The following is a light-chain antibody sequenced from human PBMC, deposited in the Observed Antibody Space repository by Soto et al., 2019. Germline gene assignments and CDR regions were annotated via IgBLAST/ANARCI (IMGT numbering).Light chain of an antibody. Sequence: DIVMTQSPDSLAVSLGERATINCKSSQIVLSSSNNKNFLAWYQQKPGQSPKLLIYWASTRESGVPDRFSGSGSGTHFTLPISSLQAEDVAVYYCQHYYRIPYTFGQGTKLEIK. CDR1: QIVLSSSNNKNF. V-gene: IGKV4-1*01. CDR3: QHYYRIPYT. CDR2: WAS. J-gene: IGKJ2*01.